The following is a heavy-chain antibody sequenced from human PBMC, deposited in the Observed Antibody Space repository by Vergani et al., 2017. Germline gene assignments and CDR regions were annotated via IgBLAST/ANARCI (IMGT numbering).Heavy chain of an antibody. D-gene: IGHD6-19*01. CDR1: GFTFSSYG. V-gene: IGHV3-33*01. CDR3: ARGGVHSSGWYQPDY. CDR2: IWYDGSNK. J-gene: IGHJ4*02. Sequence: QVQLVESGGGVVQPGRSPRLSCAASGFTFSSYGMHWVRQATGKGLEWVAVIWYDGSNKYYADSVKGRFTISRDNSKNTLYLQMNSLRAEDTAVYYCARGGVHSSGWYQPDYWGQGTLVTVSS.